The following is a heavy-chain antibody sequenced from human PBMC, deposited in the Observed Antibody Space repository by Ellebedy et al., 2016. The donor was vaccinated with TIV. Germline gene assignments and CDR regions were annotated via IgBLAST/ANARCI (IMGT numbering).Heavy chain of an antibody. CDR2: INPNTGNP. CDR3: MTTVTTDTFDI. V-gene: IGHV7-4-1*02. J-gene: IGHJ3*02. Sequence: AASVKVSCKASGYTFTSYGMNWVRHAPGQGLEWMGWINPNTGNPTYARGFTGRFVFSLDTSVSTAYLQISSLKADDTAMYYCMTTVTTDTFDIWGQGTMVTVSS. CDR1: GYTFTSYG. D-gene: IGHD4-17*01.